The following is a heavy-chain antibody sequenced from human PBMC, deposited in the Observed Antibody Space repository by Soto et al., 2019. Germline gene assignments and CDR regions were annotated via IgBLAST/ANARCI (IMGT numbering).Heavy chain of an antibody. D-gene: IGHD3-10*01. J-gene: IGHJ4*02. CDR1: GYTFTSYD. CDR2: MNPNSGNT. Sequence: QVQLVQSGAEVKKPGASVKVSCKASGYTFTSYDINWVRQATGQGLEWMGWMNPNSGNTGYAQKSQGRGTMTRNTSISTAYMELSSLRSAVPAVYYCARGELLWFGELLRWGQGTLVTVSS. CDR3: ARGELLWFGELLR. V-gene: IGHV1-8*01.